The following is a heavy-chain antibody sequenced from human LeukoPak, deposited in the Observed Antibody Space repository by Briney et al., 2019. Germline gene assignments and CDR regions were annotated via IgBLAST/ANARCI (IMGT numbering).Heavy chain of an antibody. CDR2: ISGSGGST. Sequence: PGGSLRLSCVASGFSFSNYAMTWVRQAPGKGLEWVSAISGSGGSTYYADSVKGRFTISRDNSKNTLYLQMNSLRAEDTAVYYCAKVVVVTARRGTYYLDYWGQGTLVTVSS. CDR3: AKVVVVTARRGTYYLDY. V-gene: IGHV3-23*01. D-gene: IGHD2-21*02. J-gene: IGHJ4*02. CDR1: GFSFSNYA.